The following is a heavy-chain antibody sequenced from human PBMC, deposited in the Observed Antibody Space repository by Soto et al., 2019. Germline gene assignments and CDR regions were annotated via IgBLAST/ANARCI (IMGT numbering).Heavy chain of an antibody. CDR2: IYYSGST. J-gene: IGHJ4*02. CDR3: ARSTDDDFWSGYYSYYFDY. D-gene: IGHD3-3*01. CDR1: GGSISSYY. V-gene: IGHV4-59*06. Sequence: SETLSLTCTVSGGSISSYYWSWIRQPAGKGLEWIGYIYYSGSTYYNPSLKSRVTISVDTSKNQFSLKLSSVTAADTAVYCCARSTDDDFWSGYYSYYFDYWGQGTLVTVSS.